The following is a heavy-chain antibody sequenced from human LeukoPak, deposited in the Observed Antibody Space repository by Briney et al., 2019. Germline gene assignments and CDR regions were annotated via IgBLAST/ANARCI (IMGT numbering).Heavy chain of an antibody. CDR1: GFTFSSYA. CDR3: ARVHYDSSGYYLDY. D-gene: IGHD3-22*01. Sequence: GGSLRLSCAASGFTFSSYAMSWVRQAPGKGLEWVANIKQDGSEKYYVDSVKGRFTISRDNAKNSLYLQMNSLRAEDTAVYYCARVHYDSSGYYLDYWGQGTLVTVSS. CDR2: IKQDGSEK. V-gene: IGHV3-7*01. J-gene: IGHJ4*02.